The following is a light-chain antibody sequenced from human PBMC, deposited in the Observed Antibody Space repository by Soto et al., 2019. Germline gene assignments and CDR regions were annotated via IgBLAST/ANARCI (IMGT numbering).Light chain of an antibody. CDR1: QSISSW. Sequence: SKTTQSPSILSASVGDRVTITCRASQSISSWLAWYQQKPGKAPNLLIHKASHLESGVPSRFSGSGSGTEFTLTISSLQPGDFATYYCQHYNTYPWTFGQGTKVDIK. CDR3: QHYNTYPWT. V-gene: IGKV1-5*03. CDR2: KAS. J-gene: IGKJ1*01.